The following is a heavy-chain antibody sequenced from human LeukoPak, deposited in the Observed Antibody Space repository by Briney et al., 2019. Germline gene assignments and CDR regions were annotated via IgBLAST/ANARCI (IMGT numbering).Heavy chain of an antibody. V-gene: IGHV1-2*02. J-gene: IGHJ3*02. CDR3: ARKLAVAGAFDI. Sequence: ASVKVSCKASGYTFTGYYMHWVRQAPGQGLEWMGWINPNSGGTNYAQKFQGRVTMTRDTSISTAYMELRSLRSDDTAVYYCARKLAVAGAFDIWGQGTMVTVSS. D-gene: IGHD6-19*01. CDR1: GYTFTGYY. CDR2: INPNSGGT.